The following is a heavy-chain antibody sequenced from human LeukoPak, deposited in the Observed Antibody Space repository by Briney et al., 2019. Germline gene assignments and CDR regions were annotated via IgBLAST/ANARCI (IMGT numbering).Heavy chain of an antibody. D-gene: IGHD1-1*01. J-gene: IGHJ5*02. CDR2: ISSNGSST. Sequence: GGSLRLSCSASGFTFSSYAMHWVRQAPGKGLEYVSSISSNGSSTYYADSVKGRFTISRDNSKNTLYLQMSSLRAEVTAVYYCVHLATGTTGTTGKDGFDPWGQGTLVTVSS. V-gene: IGHV3-64D*06. CDR3: VHLATGTTGTTGKDGFDP. CDR1: GFTFSSYA.